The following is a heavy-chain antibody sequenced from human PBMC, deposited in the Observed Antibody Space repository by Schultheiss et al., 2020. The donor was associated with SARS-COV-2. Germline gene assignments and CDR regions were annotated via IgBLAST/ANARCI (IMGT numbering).Heavy chain of an antibody. CDR3: AKEFSSGWYFAF. CDR2: IGSRASDI. Sequence: GESLKISCTASGFVFTSYSINWVRQAPGKGLECVSSIGSRASDIYYADSVKGRFTTSRDNTKNSLYLQMNSLKAEDTAVYYCAKEFSSGWYFAFWGQGTLVTVSS. CDR1: GFVFTSYS. V-gene: IGHV3-21*04. J-gene: IGHJ4*02. D-gene: IGHD6-19*01.